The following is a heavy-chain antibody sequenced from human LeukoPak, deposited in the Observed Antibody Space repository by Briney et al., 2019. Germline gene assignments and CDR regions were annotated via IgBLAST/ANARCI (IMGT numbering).Heavy chain of an antibody. J-gene: IGHJ3*02. V-gene: IGHV1-18*01. CDR3: ARSEYDFWSGYYRIDAFDI. Sequence: GASVKVSCKASGYTFTSYGISWVRQAPGQGLEWMGWISAYNGNTNYAQKLQGRVTMTTDTSTSTAYMELRSLRSDDTAVYYCARSEYDFWSGYYRIDAFDIWGQGTMVTVSS. CDR2: ISAYNGNT. D-gene: IGHD3-3*01. CDR1: GYTFTSYG.